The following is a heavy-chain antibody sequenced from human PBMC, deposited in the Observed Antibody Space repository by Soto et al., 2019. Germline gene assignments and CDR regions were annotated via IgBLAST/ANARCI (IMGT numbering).Heavy chain of an antibody. CDR1: GGYISSYY. V-gene: IGHV4-30-4*02. CDR2: IYYSGSH. J-gene: IGHJ5*02. Sequence: SETLSLPCTVCGGYISSYYWTWIRQPPGKGLEWIGYIYYSGSHYYNPYIKSRVTISVDTSKNQFSLKLSSVTAEDTAVYYCAKESSARCTNGVCFAVWFYPWGQGTRVTVSS. CDR3: AKESSARCTNGVCFAVWFYP. D-gene: IGHD2-8*01.